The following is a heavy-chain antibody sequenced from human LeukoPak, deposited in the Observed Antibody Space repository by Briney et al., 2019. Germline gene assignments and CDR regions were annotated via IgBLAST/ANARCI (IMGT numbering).Heavy chain of an antibody. V-gene: IGHV1-3*01. CDR2: INAATGNR. J-gene: IGHJ4*02. CDR3: ARVSDDSGWNFDY. D-gene: IGHD6-19*01. CDR1: GYTFTKFA. Sequence: ASVKVSCKASGYTFTKFAIHWVRQAPGQRLEWMGWINAATGNRIYSQKFQDRVTITRETSATTAYMELSSLTSEDTAVYYCARVSDDSGWNFDYWGQGTLVTVSS.